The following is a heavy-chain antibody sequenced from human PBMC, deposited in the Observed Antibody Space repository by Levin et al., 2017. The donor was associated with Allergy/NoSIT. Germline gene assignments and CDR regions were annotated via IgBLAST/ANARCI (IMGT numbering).Heavy chain of an antibody. Sequence: SCAASGFTFRSYAMNWVRQAPGKGLEWVAAISYDGSNKYSADSVEGRFTISRDNSKNTVYLQMDSLRVEDTAVYYCARALKVQDSSGYYSHFQHWGQGTLVTVSS. V-gene: IGHV3-30*04. D-gene: IGHD6-19*01. J-gene: IGHJ1*01. CDR2: ISYDGSNK. CDR3: ARALKVQDSSGYYSHFQH. CDR1: GFTFRSYA.